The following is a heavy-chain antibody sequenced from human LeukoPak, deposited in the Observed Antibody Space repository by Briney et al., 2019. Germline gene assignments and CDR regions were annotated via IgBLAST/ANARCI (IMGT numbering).Heavy chain of an antibody. D-gene: IGHD1-26*01. CDR1: GFTFSSYA. J-gene: IGHJ3*02. CDR2: ISGSGGST. V-gene: IGHV3-23*01. CDR3: AKHLVSGSSSGAFDI. Sequence: PGGSLRLSCAASGFTFSSYAMSWVRPAPGKGLEWVSAISGSGGSTYYADSVKGRFTISRDNSKNTLYLQMNSLRAEDTAVYYCAKHLVSGSSSGAFDIWGQGTMVTVSS.